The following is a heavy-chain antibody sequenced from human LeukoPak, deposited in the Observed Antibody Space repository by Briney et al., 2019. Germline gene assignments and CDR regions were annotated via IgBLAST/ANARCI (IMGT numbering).Heavy chain of an antibody. CDR2: INHSGST. V-gene: IGHV4-34*01. D-gene: IGHD6-13*01. CDR1: GGSFSGYY. CDR3: ATGGLRIAAAGTFDY. Sequence: PSETLSLTXAVYGGSFSGYYWSWIGQPPGKGLEWIGEINHSGSTNYNPSLKSRVTISVDTSKNQFSLKLSSVTAADTAVYYCATGGLRIAAAGTFDYWGQGTLVTVSS. J-gene: IGHJ4*02.